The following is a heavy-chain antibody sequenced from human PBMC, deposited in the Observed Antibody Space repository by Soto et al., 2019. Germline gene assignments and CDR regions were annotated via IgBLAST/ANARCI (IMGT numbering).Heavy chain of an antibody. CDR1: GYTFTELY. CDR3: ARANYGPLDE. CDR2: VDPMSGDR. J-gene: IGHJ4*02. V-gene: IGHV1-2*02. Sequence: QVQLVHAGAELKTPVASVRVSCKPSGYTFTELYIHWVRQAPGQGLEWMGWVDPMSGDRRNTQMGQGRVTLSRDPSTSIVYMDLNSLTSDDTAVYYCARANYGPLDEWCQGPLVTVSS. D-gene: IGHD3-16*01.